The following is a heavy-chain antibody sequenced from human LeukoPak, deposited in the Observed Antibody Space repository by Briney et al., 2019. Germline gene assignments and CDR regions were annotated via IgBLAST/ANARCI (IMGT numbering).Heavy chain of an antibody. CDR2: INPNSGGT. Sequence: ASVKVSCKASGYTFTGYYMHWVRQAPGQGLEWMGRINPNSGGTNYAQKFQGRVTMTRDTSISTAYMELSRLRSDDTAVYYCAREADLGHQWLVRYFDYWGQGTLVTVSS. CDR1: GYTFTGYY. J-gene: IGHJ4*02. D-gene: IGHD6-19*01. CDR3: AREADLGHQWLVRYFDY. V-gene: IGHV1-2*06.